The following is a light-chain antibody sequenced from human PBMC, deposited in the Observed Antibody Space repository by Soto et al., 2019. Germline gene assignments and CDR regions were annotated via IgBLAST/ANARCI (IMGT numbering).Light chain of an antibody. J-gene: IGKJ1*01. CDR1: QSISSW. CDR2: KAS. Sequence: TELSKSKSTLSASVGDRVTITCRASQSISSWLAWYQQKPGKAPKLLIYKASSLESGVPSRFSGSGSGTEFTLTISSLQPDDFATYYCQQYNSYVRTFGQGTKV. V-gene: IGKV1-5*03. CDR3: QQYNSYVRT.